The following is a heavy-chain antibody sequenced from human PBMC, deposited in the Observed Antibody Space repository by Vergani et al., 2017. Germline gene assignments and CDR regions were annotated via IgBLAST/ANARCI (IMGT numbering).Heavy chain of an antibody. CDR2: IRSKANSYAT. Sequence: VQLVESGGGVVQPGRSLRLSCAASGFTFSGSAMHWVRQASGKGLEWVGRIRSKANSYATAYAASVKGRFTISRDDSKNTAYLQMNSLKTEDTAVYYCTRSDYGDYLYYYGMDVWGQGTTVTVSS. CDR3: TRSDYGDYLYYYGMDV. CDR1: GFTFSGSA. J-gene: IGHJ6*02. V-gene: IGHV3-73*01. D-gene: IGHD4-17*01.